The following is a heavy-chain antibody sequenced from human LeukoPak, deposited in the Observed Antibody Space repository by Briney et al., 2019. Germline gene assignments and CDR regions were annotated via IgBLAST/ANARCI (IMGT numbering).Heavy chain of an antibody. CDR2: INHSGST. D-gene: IGHD6-19*01. Sequence: SETLSLTCAVYGGSFSGYYWSWIRQPPGKGLEWIGEINHSGSTNYNPSLKSRVTISVDTSKNQFSLKLSSVTAADTAVYYCARRGSGWHAWGQGTLVTVSS. CDR3: ARRGSGWHA. J-gene: IGHJ5*02. V-gene: IGHV4-34*01. CDR1: GGSFSGYY.